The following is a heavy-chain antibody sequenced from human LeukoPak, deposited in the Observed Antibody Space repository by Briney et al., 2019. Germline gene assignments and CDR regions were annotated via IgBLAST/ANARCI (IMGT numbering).Heavy chain of an antibody. CDR2: INPSGGST. CDR1: VYTFTSYY. Sequence: GASVKVSCKASVYTFTSYYMHWVRQAPGQGLAWMGIINPSGGSTSYAQKFQGRVTMTRDTSTSTVYMELSSLGSEDTAVYYCARDYDFWSGYYRSFPIGYWGQGTLVTVSS. V-gene: IGHV1-46*01. J-gene: IGHJ4*02. D-gene: IGHD3-3*01. CDR3: ARDYDFWSGYYRSFPIGY.